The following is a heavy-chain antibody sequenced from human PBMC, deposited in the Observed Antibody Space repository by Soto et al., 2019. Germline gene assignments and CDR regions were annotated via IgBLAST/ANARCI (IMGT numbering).Heavy chain of an antibody. CDR3: ARGPDYVKWFDP. Sequence: SVKVSCKASGGTFSNYAMSWVRQAPGQGLEWMGVIILPFGTPNYAQTFQGRVTITADESMTTAYMELSGLRSEDTAVYYCARGPDYVKWFDPWGQGTLVTVSS. CDR1: GGTFSNYA. D-gene: IGHD4-17*01. J-gene: IGHJ5*02. CDR2: IILPFGTP. V-gene: IGHV1-69*13.